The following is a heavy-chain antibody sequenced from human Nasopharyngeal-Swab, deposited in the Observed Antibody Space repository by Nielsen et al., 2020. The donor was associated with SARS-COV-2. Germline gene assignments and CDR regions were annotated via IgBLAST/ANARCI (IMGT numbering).Heavy chain of an antibody. J-gene: IGHJ6*02. CDR2: INAGNGNT. Sequence: ASVKVSCKASGYTFTSYAMHWVRQAPGQRLEWMGWINAGNGNTKYSQKFQGRVTITRDTSASTAYMELSSLRSEDTAVYYCARDLLLTIFSSDYGMGVWGQGTTVTASS. CDR3: ARDLLLTIFSSDYGMGV. CDR1: GYTFTSYA. V-gene: IGHV1-3*01. D-gene: IGHD5/OR15-5a*01.